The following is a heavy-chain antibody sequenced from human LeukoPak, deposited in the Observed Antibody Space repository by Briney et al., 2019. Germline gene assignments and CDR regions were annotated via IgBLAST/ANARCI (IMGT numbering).Heavy chain of an antibody. CDR2: INTNTGNP. D-gene: IGHD1-26*01. CDR3: ASGPSYSGSNEYFDS. Sequence: GASVKVPCKASGYTFSSYTMNWVRQAPGQGLEWMGWINTNTGNPTYAQDYTGRFVFSLDTSVSTTYLQISRLKAEDTAVYYCASGPSYSGSNEYFDSWGQGTLVTVSS. CDR1: GYTFSSYT. V-gene: IGHV7-4-1*02. J-gene: IGHJ4*02.